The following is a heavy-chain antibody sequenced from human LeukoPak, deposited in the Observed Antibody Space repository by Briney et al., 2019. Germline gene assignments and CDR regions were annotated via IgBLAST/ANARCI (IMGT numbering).Heavy chain of an antibody. D-gene: IGHD3-3*01. CDR3: ARGLRFLVV. Sequence: SETLSLTCAVYGGSFSGYYWSWIRQPPGKGLEWIGEINHSGSTNYNPSLRSRVTISVDTSKNQFSLKLSFVTAADTAVYYCARGLRFLVVWGQGTTVTVSS. CDR2: INHSGST. CDR1: GGSFSGYY. J-gene: IGHJ6*02. V-gene: IGHV4-34*01.